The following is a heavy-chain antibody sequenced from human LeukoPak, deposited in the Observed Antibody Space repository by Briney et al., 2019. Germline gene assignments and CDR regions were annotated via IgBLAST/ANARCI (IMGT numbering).Heavy chain of an antibody. D-gene: IGHD3-10*01. CDR1: GYTFTGYY. CDR2: INPNSGDT. Sequence: ASVKVSCKASGYTFTGYYIHWVRQAPGQGLEWMGWINPNSGDTSYAEKLQGRATMTRDTSISTAYMDLSRLRSDDTAVYYCAGDRSYYGSGADWGQGTPVTVSS. V-gene: IGHV1-2*02. CDR3: AGDRSYYGSGAD. J-gene: IGHJ4*02.